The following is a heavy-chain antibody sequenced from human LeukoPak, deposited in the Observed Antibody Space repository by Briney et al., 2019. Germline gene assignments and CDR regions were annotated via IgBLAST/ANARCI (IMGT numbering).Heavy chain of an antibody. J-gene: IGHJ4*02. CDR1: GYTFTGYY. CDR3: ASGYCSSTSCFFGDY. V-gene: IGHV1-2*02. Sequence: GASVKVSCKASGYTFTGYYMHWVRQAPGQGLEWMGWINPNSGGTNYAQKFQGRVTITADKSTSTAYMELSSLRSEDTAVYYCASGYCSSTSCFFGDYWGQGTLVTVSS. D-gene: IGHD2-2*01. CDR2: INPNSGGT.